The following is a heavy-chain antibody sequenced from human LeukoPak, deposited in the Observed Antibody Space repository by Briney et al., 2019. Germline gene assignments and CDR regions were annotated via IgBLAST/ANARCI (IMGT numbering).Heavy chain of an antibody. CDR2: ISTGGDII. CDR3: ARETVTRFDY. CDR1: GFTFNAYS. V-gene: IGHV3-48*01. Sequence: GGSLRLSCAASGFTFNAYSFNWIRQAPGKGLEWISYISTGGDIIYYADSVKGRFTISRDNSKNTLYLQMNSLRAEDTAVYYCARETVTRFDYWGQGTLVTVSS. D-gene: IGHD4-11*01. J-gene: IGHJ4*02.